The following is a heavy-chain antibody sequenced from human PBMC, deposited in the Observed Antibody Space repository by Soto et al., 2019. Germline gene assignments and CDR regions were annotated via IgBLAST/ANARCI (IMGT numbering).Heavy chain of an antibody. D-gene: IGHD4-17*01. Sequence: SETLSLTCSVSGASVRSGDYYWSSIRQAPGKGLEWIGYIYNSGGSYYNPSLKGRLTISIDTSKNQFSLKLNSVTAADTAIYYCVGTGTTDDYWGRGTLVTVSS. J-gene: IGHJ4*02. V-gene: IGHV4-30-4*01. CDR1: GASVRSGDYY. CDR2: IYNSGGS. CDR3: VGTGTTDDY.